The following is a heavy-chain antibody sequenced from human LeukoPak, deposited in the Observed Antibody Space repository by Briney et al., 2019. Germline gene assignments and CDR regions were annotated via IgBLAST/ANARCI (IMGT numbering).Heavy chain of an antibody. D-gene: IGHD1-26*01. CDR3: VSDRETQEQI. CDR2: ISYNGDST. Sequence: PGGSLRLSCSGSGFTSSRHNMHWVRQPPGKGLEYVSAISYNGDSTYYVDSVKGRFTISRDNSKNTLDLQMSSLRPEDTAVYYCVSDRETQEQIWGPGTLVTVSS. CDR1: GFTSSRHN. V-gene: IGHV3-64D*09. J-gene: IGHJ3*02.